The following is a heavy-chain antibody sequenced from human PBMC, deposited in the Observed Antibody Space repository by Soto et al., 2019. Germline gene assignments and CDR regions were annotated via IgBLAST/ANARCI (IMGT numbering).Heavy chain of an antibody. CDR1: GFTFTNAW. V-gene: IGHV3-15*07. CDR3: ATEQDDAFNV. CDR2: SKSKIHGGTT. Sequence: EVQLVESGGGLVKPGGSLTLSCAASGFTFTNAWMNWVRQAPGKGLEWVGRSKSKIHGGTTDYAAAVIGRFTISRDDSKNNLYLQMNNLKTEDTAVYFCATEQDDAFNVWGPGTVVTVSS. J-gene: IGHJ3*01.